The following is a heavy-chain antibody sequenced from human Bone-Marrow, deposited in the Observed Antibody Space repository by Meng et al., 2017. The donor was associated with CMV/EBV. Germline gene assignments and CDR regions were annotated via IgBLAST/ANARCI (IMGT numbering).Heavy chain of an antibody. Sequence: SVKVSCKASGGTFSSYAISWVRQAPGQGLEWMGGIIPIFGTANYAQKFQGRVTITTDESTSTAYMELSSLRSEDTAVYYCARLKGMVQGIYGMGVWGQGNTVTVAS. CDR1: GGTFSSYA. J-gene: IGHJ6*02. CDR2: IIPIFGTA. D-gene: IGHD3-10*01. V-gene: IGHV1-69*05. CDR3: ARLKGMVQGIYGMGV.